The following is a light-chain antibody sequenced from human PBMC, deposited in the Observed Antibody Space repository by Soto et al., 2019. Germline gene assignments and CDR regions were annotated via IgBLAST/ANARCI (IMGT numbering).Light chain of an antibody. J-gene: IGKJ1*01. V-gene: IGKV3-11*01. CDR2: DAS. CDR3: QQRSNWPPT. Sequence: EIVLTQSPATLSLSPGDRATLSCRASQSVRISLAWFQQKPGQPPRLPIYDASNRATGIPARFSGSGSGTDFTLTISSLEPEDFAVYYCQQRSNWPPTFGQGTKVDI. CDR1: QSVRIS.